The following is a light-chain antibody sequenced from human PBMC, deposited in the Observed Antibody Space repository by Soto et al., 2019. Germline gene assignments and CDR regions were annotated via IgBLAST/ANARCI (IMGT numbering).Light chain of an antibody. Sequence: EIPGTQSPSTRSASIGERATCTCRASQSISNWLAWYQQKPGKAPKLLIYDASSLESGVPSRFSGSGSGTDFTLTISSLQPDDFAAYYCQQYNSYPRTFGQGTKVDIK. CDR3: QQYNSYPRT. J-gene: IGKJ1*01. CDR2: DAS. CDR1: QSISNW. V-gene: IGKV1-5*01.